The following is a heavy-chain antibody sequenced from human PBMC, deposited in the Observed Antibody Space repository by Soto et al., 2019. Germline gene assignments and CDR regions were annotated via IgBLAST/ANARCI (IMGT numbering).Heavy chain of an antibody. CDR1: GDSITSYY. CDR2: IYYRGST. D-gene: IGHD6-19*01. CDR3: ARHRPSGWYYFDS. J-gene: IGHJ4*02. V-gene: IGHV4-59*08. Sequence: SETLSLSCTVSGDSITSYYWNWIRQPPGKGLEWIGYIYYRGSTNYNSSLKSRVTISVDTSKNQVSLRLSSVTAADTAVYYCARHRPSGWYYFDSWGQGTPVTVLL.